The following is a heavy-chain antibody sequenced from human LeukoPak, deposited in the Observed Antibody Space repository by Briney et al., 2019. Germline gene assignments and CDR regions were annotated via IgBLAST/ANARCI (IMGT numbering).Heavy chain of an antibody. Sequence: SVKVSCKASGGTFSSYAISWVRQAPGQGLEWMGRIIPIFGTANYAQKFQGRVTITTDESTSTAYMELSSLRSEDTAVYYCASSLAVDDYGDHFYYWGQGTLVTVSS. CDR2: IIPIFGTA. J-gene: IGHJ4*02. CDR3: ASSLAVDDYGDHFYY. V-gene: IGHV1-69*05. CDR1: GGTFSSYA. D-gene: IGHD4-17*01.